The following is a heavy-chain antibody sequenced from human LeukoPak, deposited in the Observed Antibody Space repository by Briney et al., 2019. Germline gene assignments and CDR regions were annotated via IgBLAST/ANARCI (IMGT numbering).Heavy chain of an antibody. D-gene: IGHD6-13*01. J-gene: IGHJ5*02. CDR2: ISYDGSNK. CDR3: ARDWDLGSSWYSNWIDP. V-gene: IGHV3-30*04. CDR1: GFTFSSYA. Sequence: GRSLRLSCAASGFTFSSYAMHWVRQAPGKGLEWVAVISYDGSNKYYADSVKGRFTISRDNSKNTLYLQMNSLRPEDTAVYYCARDWDLGSSWYSNWIDPWGQGTLVTVSS.